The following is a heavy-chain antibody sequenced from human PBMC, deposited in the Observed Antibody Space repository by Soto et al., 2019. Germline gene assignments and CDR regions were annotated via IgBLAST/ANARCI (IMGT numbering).Heavy chain of an antibody. D-gene: IGHD5-18*01. J-gene: IGHJ6*02. V-gene: IGHV3-53*01. Sequence: VGSLRLSCAASGFTVSSNYMSWVRQAPGKGLEWVSVIYSGGSTYYADSVKGRFTISRDNSKNTLYLQMNSLRAEDTAVYYCARLGYIYGYGMDVWGQGTTVTVSS. CDR2: IYSGGST. CDR1: GFTVSSNY. CDR3: ARLGYIYGYGMDV.